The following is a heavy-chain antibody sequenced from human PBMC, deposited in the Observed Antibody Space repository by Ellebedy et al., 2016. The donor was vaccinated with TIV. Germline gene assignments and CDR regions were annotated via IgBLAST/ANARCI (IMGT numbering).Heavy chain of an antibody. D-gene: IGHD3-22*01. V-gene: IGHV3-53*01. Sequence: PGGSLRLSCAASGFSVSSHYMSWVRQAPGKGLEWVALIYSGGSAYYADSVKGRFTISRDKSKTTLYLQMNSLRSEDTAVYYCAGGDSSSGYYYSPFEFWGQGTLVTVSS. CDR3: AGGDSSSGYYYSPFEF. CDR2: IYSGGSA. J-gene: IGHJ4*02. CDR1: GFSVSSHY.